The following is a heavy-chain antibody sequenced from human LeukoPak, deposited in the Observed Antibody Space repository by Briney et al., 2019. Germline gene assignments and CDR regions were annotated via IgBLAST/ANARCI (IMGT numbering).Heavy chain of an antibody. V-gene: IGHV3-74*01. Sequence: GGSLRLSCAVSGSTLSDYWMHWIRQAPGKGLVWVSRINSDGSSTAHADSVRGRFTISRDNAGNTLYLQMNSLRAEDPAVYYCAREVCDISAYQPLQHWGQGTLVTVSS. CDR1: GSTLSDYW. CDR2: INSDGSST. CDR3: AREVCDISAYQPLQH. J-gene: IGHJ1*01. D-gene: IGHD3-22*01.